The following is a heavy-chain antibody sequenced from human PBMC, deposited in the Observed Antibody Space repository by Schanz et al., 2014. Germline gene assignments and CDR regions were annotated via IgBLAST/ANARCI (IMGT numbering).Heavy chain of an antibody. CDR1: GFSFDSYN. CDR3: ARGTPFLCDY. V-gene: IGHV3-21*06. Sequence: EVQLVESGGGLVKPGGSLRLSCTASGFSFDSYNMNWVRQSPGKGLEWVAFLSFDSRHIYYADSVKGRFTISRDNAKSPLLLQMNTRRADDTAVYYCARGTPFLCDYWGQGTLVIVSS. CDR2: LSFDSRHI. D-gene: IGHD3-16*01. J-gene: IGHJ4*02.